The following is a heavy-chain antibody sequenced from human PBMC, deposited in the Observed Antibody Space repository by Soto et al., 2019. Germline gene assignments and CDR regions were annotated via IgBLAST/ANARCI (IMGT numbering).Heavy chain of an antibody. Sequence: GASVKVSCKASGYTFTSYAMHWVRQAPGQRLEWMGWINAGNGNTKYSQKFQGRVTITRDTSASTAYMELSSLRSEDTAVYYCAVMITFGGVIAPHYFDYWGQGTLVTVSS. D-gene: IGHD3-16*02. CDR3: AVMITFGGVIAPHYFDY. J-gene: IGHJ4*02. CDR1: GYTFTSYA. CDR2: INAGNGNT. V-gene: IGHV1-3*01.